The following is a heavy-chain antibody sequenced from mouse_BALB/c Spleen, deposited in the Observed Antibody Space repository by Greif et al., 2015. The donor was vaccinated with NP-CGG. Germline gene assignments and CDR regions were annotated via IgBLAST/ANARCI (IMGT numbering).Heavy chain of an antibody. CDR3: ARGWDEGDYFDY. V-gene: IGHV1S81*02. D-gene: IGHD4-1*01. CDR2: INPSNGRT. J-gene: IGHJ2*01. CDR1: GYTFTSYW. Sequence: VQLQQSGAELVKPGASVKLSCKASGYTFTSYWMHWVKQRPGRGLEWIGEINPSNGRTNYNEKFKSKATLTVDKSSSTAYMQLSSLTSEDTAVYYCARGWDEGDYFDYWGQGTTLTVSS.